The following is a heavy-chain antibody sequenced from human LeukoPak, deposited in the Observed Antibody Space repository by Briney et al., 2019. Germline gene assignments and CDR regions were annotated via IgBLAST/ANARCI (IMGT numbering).Heavy chain of an antibody. Sequence: PSETLSLTRTVSGGSISSYYWSWIRQPAGKGLEWIGRIYTSGSTNYNPSLKSRVTMSVDTSKNQFSLKLSSVTAADTAVYYCARDGFLGAVAGTFFWFDPWGQGTLVTVSS. CDR3: ARDGFLGAVAGTFFWFDP. J-gene: IGHJ5*02. CDR2: IYTSGST. CDR1: GGSISSYY. D-gene: IGHD6-19*01. V-gene: IGHV4-4*07.